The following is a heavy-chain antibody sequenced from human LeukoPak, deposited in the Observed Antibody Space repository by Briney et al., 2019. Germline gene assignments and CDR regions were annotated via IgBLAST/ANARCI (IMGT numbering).Heavy chain of an antibody. Sequence: PGGSLRLSCAASGFSVTRNYMSWVRQAPGKGLEWVSVIYPGGSAYYADSVKGRFTISRDNSKNTLYLQMNSLRAEDTAVYYCVRDVSGYGPFDPWGQGTLVTVSS. V-gene: IGHV3-53*01. CDR1: GFSVTRNY. D-gene: IGHD5-12*01. CDR2: IYPGGSA. CDR3: VRDVSGYGPFDP. J-gene: IGHJ5*02.